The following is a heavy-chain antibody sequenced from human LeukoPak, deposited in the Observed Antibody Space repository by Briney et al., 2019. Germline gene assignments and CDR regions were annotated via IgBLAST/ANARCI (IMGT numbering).Heavy chain of an antibody. Sequence: SETLSLTCTVSGGSISSSYYYWGWIRQPPGTGLEWLGSIYYSGSTYYNPSLKSRVTIPVDTSKNQFSLKLSSVTAADTAVYYCASFTMVYAIERDYWGQGTLVTVSS. V-gene: IGHV4-39*01. CDR3: ASFTMVYAIERDY. D-gene: IGHD2-8*01. J-gene: IGHJ4*02. CDR2: IYYSGST. CDR1: GGSISSSYYY.